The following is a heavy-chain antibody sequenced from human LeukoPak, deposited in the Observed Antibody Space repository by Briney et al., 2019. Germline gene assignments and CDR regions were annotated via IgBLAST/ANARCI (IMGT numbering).Heavy chain of an antibody. CDR2: INPNSGGT. V-gene: IGHV1-2*02. CDR1: GYTFTGYY. J-gene: IGHJ3*02. D-gene: IGHD3-9*01. CDR3: AYDILTGYYSDNAFDI. Sequence: ASVKVSCKASGYTFTGYYMHWVRQAPGLGLEWMGWINPNSGGTNYAQKFQGRVTMTRDTSISTAYMELSRLRSDDTAVYYCAYDILTGYYSDNAFDIWGQGTMVTVSS.